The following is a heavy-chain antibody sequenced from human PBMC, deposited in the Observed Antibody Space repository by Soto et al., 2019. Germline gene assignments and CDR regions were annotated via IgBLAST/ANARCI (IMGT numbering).Heavy chain of an antibody. J-gene: IGHJ6*02. CDR3: ARHQGPAAGNYGMDV. V-gene: IGHV3-21*01. CDR1: GFNFRSYS. CDR2: ISSSSSYI. Sequence: XGSLRLSFSASGFNFRSYSMNCVRQAPGQGLEWVASISSSSSYIYYAYSVKGRFTISREKAKNSLFLQMSSLRDEDTAPYYCARHQGPAAGNYGMDVWGRGTTVTVSS. D-gene: IGHD6-13*01.